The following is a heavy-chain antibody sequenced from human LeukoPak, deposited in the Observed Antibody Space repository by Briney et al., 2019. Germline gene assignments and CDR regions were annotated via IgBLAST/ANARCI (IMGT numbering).Heavy chain of an antibody. CDR3: ARAEQLARGALYYGMDV. CDR2: INSDGSST. CDR1: GFTFSSYW. V-gene: IGHV3-74*01. J-gene: IGHJ6*02. Sequence: GGSLRLSCAASGFTFSSYWMHWVRQAPGKGLVWVSRINSDGSSTSYADSVKGRFTISRDNAKNTLYLQMNSLRGEDTAVYYCARAEQLARGALYYGMDVWGQGTTVTVSS. D-gene: IGHD6-13*01.